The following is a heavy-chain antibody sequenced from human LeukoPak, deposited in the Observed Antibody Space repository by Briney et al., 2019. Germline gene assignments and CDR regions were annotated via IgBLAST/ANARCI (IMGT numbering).Heavy chain of an antibody. V-gene: IGHV1-2*02. Sequence: ASVKVSCKASGYTFTGYYMHWVRQAPGQGLEWMGWINPNSGGTNYAQKFQGRVTMTRDTSISTAYMELSRLRSDDTAVYYCARADSSSWYGLYYYMDVWGKGTTVTDSS. CDR3: ARADSSSWYGLYYYMDV. D-gene: IGHD6-13*01. J-gene: IGHJ6*03. CDR2: INPNSGGT. CDR1: GYTFTGYY.